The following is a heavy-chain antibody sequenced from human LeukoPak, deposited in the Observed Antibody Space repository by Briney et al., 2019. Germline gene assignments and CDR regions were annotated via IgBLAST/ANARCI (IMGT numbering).Heavy chain of an antibody. D-gene: IGHD1-26*01. CDR3: ARVLVGGSYYEKWHAFDI. V-gene: IGHV4-30-4*08. J-gene: IGHJ3*02. CDR2: IYYSGST. Sequence: NSSETLSLTCTVSGGSISSGDYYWSWIRQPPGKGLEWIGYIYYSGSTYYNPSLKSRVTISVDTSKNQFSLKLSSVTAADTAVYYGARVLVGGSYYEKWHAFDIWGQGTMVTVSS. CDR1: GGSISSGDYY.